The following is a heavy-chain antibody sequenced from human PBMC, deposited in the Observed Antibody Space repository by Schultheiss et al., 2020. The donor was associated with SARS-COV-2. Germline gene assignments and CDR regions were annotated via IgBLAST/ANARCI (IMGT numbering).Heavy chain of an antibody. Sequence: GGSLRLSCAASGFTFDDYAMHWVRQAPGKGLEWVSGISWNSGSIGYADSVKGRFTISRDNAKNSLYLQMNSLRAEDTALYYCAKDGGSGSYQPDAFDIWGQGTMVTVSS. J-gene: IGHJ3*02. CDR3: AKDGGSGSYQPDAFDI. CDR1: GFTFDDYA. CDR2: ISWNSGSI. V-gene: IGHV3-9*01. D-gene: IGHD3-10*01.